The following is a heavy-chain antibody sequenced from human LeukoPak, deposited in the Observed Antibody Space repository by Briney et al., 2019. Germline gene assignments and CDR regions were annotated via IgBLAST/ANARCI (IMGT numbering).Heavy chain of an antibody. V-gene: IGHV3-23*01. J-gene: IGHJ5*02. CDR2: ITGSGGST. D-gene: IGHD2-15*01. Sequence: PGGSLRLSCAASGFTFSSYAMTWVRQAPGKGLEWVSTITGSGGSTYYADSVKGRFTISRDNSKNTLYLQMNSLRAEDTAVYYCAKSPWVVVVAATPNWFDPWGQGTLVTVSS. CDR3: AKSPWVVVVAATPNWFDP. CDR1: GFTFSSYA.